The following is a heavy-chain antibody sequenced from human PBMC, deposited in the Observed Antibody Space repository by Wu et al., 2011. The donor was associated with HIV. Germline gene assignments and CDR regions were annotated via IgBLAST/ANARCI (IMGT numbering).Heavy chain of an antibody. CDR2: INPMFGTP. CDR1: GHMFIGYY. V-gene: IGHV1-69*01. CDR3: AIERGYSGSYFDY. D-gene: IGHD1-26*01. J-gene: IGHJ4*02. Sequence: KVSCKASGHMFIGYYMHWVRQAPGQGLEWMGWINPMFGTPNYARKFQGRVTITADESTSTAYMELSSLRSEDTAVYYCAIERGYSGSYFDYWGQGTLVTV.